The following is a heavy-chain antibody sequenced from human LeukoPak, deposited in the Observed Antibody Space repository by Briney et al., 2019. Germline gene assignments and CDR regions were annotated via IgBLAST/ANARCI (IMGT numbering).Heavy chain of an antibody. CDR1: GXTFSSYT. D-gene: IGHD4-17*01. CDR2: ISFDGTNK. J-gene: IGHJ4*02. V-gene: IGHV3-30-3*01. CDR3: ARAPTPMTTVTTLGY. Sequence: PGRSLRLSCAASGXTFSSYTMHWVRQAPGKGLEWVAVISFDGTNKYYADSVKGRFTISRDNSKNTLYLQMNSLRPEDTAVYYCARAPTPMTTVTTLGYWGQGTLVTVSS.